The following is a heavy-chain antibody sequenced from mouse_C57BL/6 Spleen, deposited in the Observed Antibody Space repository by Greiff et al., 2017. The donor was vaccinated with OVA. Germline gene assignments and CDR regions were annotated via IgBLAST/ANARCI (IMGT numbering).Heavy chain of an antibody. CDR2: IYPGSGST. D-gene: IGHD1-1*02. J-gene: IGHJ4*01. Sequence: VQLQQSGAELVKPGASVKMSCKASGYTFTSYWITWVKQRPGQGLEWIGDIYPGSGSTNYNEKFKSKATLTVDTSSSTAYMQLSSLTSEDSAVYYCARKLHYDYAMDYWGQGTSVTVSS. CDR1: GYTFTSYW. V-gene: IGHV1-55*01. CDR3: ARKLHYDYAMDY.